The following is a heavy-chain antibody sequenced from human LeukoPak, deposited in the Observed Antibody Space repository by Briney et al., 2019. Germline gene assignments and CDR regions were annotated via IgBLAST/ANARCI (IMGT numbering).Heavy chain of an antibody. Sequence: ASVKVSCKASGYTFTGYYMHWVRQAPGQGLEWMGWISPNSGGTNYAQKFQGRVTMTRDTPISTAYMELSRLRSDDTAVYYCARDLRVGATVDYWGQGTLVTVSS. CDR3: ARDLRVGATVDY. V-gene: IGHV1-2*02. CDR1: GYTFTGYY. D-gene: IGHD1-26*01. CDR2: ISPNSGGT. J-gene: IGHJ4*02.